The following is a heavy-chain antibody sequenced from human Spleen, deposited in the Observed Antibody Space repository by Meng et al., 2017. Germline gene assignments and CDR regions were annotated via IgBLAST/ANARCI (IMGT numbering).Heavy chain of an antibody. Sequence: ASVKVSCKASGYTFTSYDINWVRQATGQGLEWMGWMNPNSGNTGYAQKFQGRVTITRNTSISTAYMELSSLRSEDTAVYYCARHRTMVYYYYDMDVWGQGTTVTASS. CDR1: GYTFTSYD. D-gene: IGHD3-10*01. CDR3: ARHRTMVYYYYDMDV. CDR2: MNPNSGNT. V-gene: IGHV1-8*03. J-gene: IGHJ6*02.